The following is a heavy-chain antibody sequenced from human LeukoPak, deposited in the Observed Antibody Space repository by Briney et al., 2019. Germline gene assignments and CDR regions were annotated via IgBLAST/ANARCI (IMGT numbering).Heavy chain of an antibody. CDR2: IKQDGTEK. V-gene: IGHV3-7*01. CDR1: GFTFTTYW. CDR3: AKVAHYYYGSESYYFFEH. J-gene: IGHJ4*02. Sequence: PGGSLRLSCTASGFTFTTYWMSWARHPPGKGLEWVANIKQDGTEKYYVDSVKGRFTISRDNAKNSLYLQMNSLRVEDTATYYCAKVAHYYYGSESYYFFEHWGQGTPVTASS. D-gene: IGHD3-10*01.